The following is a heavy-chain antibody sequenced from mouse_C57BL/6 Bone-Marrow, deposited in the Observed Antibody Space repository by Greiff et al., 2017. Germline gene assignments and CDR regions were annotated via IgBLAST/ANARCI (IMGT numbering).Heavy chain of an antibody. CDR2: ISSGGSYT. D-gene: IGHD4-1*02. J-gene: IGHJ3*01. Sequence: EVQGVESGGDLVKPGGSLKLSCAASGFTFSSYGMSWVRQTPDKRLEWVATISSGGSYTYYPDSVKGRFTISRDNAKNTLYLQMSSLKSEDTAMYYCARQQLGRFADWGQGTLVTVSA. CDR3: ARQQLGRFAD. CDR1: GFTFSSYG. V-gene: IGHV5-6*01.